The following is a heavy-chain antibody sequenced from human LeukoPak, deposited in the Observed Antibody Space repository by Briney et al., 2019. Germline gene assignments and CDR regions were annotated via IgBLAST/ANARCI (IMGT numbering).Heavy chain of an antibody. V-gene: IGHV1-69*06. CDR2: IIPIFGTA. D-gene: IGHD5-12*01. J-gene: IGHJ4*02. Sequence: SVKVSCKASGGTFSSYAISWVRQAPGQGLEWMGGIIPIFGTANYAQKFQGRVTITADKSTSTAYMELSSLRSEDTAVYYCARDDGRGYSGYDYSLDYWGQGTLVTVSS. CDR1: GGTFSSYA. CDR3: ARDDGRGYSGYDYSLDY.